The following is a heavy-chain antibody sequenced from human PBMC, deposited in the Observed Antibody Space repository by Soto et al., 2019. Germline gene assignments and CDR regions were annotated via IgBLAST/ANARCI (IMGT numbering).Heavy chain of an antibody. CDR2: IYYSGST. CDR1: GGSISSYY. D-gene: IGHD3-3*01. V-gene: IGHV4-59*01. J-gene: IGHJ4*02. Sequence: SETLSLTCTVSGGSISSYYWSWIRQPPGKGLEWIGYIYYSGSTNYNPSLKSRVTISVDTSKNQFSLKLSSVTAADTAVYYCARAFSYYDFWSGYDYWGQGTLVTVSS. CDR3: ARAFSYYDFWSGYDY.